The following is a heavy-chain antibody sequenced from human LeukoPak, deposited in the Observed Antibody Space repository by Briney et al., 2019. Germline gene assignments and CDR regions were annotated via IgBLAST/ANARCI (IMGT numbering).Heavy chain of an antibody. CDR2: ISSSGSTI. Sequence: PGGSLRLSCAASGFTFSDYYMSWIRQAPGKGLEWVSYISSSGSTIYYADSVKGRFTISRDNAKNSLYLQMNSLRAEDTAVCYCAREPYDILTGTFDYWGQGTLVTVSS. J-gene: IGHJ4*02. D-gene: IGHD3-9*01. V-gene: IGHV3-11*01. CDR3: AREPYDILTGTFDY. CDR1: GFTFSDYY.